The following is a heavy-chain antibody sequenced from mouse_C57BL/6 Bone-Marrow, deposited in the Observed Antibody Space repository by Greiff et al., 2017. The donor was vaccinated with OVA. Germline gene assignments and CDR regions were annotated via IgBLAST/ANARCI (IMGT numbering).Heavy chain of an antibody. CDR3: ARGQKDYFDY. CDR1: LSTPTTYS. Sequence: VQLHHSFSSLFPPLPPVTLSFHPSLSTPTTYSTAWMKQNHGKSLEWIGNFHPYNDDTKYNEKFKGKATLTVEKSSLTFYLELIRLTSDDAAVYYCARGQKDYFDYWGQGTTLTVSS. V-gene: IGHV1-47*01. CDR2: FHPYNDDT. J-gene: IGHJ2*01.